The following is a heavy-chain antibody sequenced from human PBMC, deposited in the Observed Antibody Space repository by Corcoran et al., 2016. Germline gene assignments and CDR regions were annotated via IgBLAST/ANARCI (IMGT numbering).Heavy chain of an antibody. V-gene: IGHV1-46*01. CDR2: INPSGGST. Sequence: QVQLVQSGAEVKKPGASVKVSCKASGYTFTSYYMHWVRQAPGQGLEWMGIINPSGGSTSYAQKFQGSVTMTRDTSTSTVYMELSSLRAEDTAVYYCAGSVASEDYVDYWGQGTLVTVSS. CDR3: AGSVASEDYVDY. J-gene: IGHJ4*02. CDR1: GYTFTSYY.